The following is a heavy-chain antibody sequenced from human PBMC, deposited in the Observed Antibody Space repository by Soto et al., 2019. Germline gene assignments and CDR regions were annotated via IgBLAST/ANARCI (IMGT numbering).Heavy chain of an antibody. J-gene: IGHJ4*02. V-gene: IGHV3-23*01. CDR3: AXGITLFGVAPPLAPSDY. CDR2: VSVSGGTT. D-gene: IGHD3-3*01. CDR1: GFTFSSYA. Sequence: PGVSLRLSCAASGFTFSSYAMSWVRQAPGKGLEWVSTVSVSGGTTYYADSVKGRFTISRDNPKNTLYLQMNSLRVEDTAAYYCAXGITLFGVAPPLAPSDYWGQGTLVTVSS.